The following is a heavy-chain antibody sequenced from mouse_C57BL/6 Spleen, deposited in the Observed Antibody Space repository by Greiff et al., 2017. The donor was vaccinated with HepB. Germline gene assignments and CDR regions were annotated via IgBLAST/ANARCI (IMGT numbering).Heavy chain of an antibody. D-gene: IGHD3-2*02. CDR1: GFTFSDYG. Sequence: EVHLVESGGGLVKPGGSLKLSCAASGFTFSDYGMHWVRQAPEKGLEWVAYISSGSSTIYYADTVKGRFTISRDNAKNTLFLQMTSLRSEDTAMYYCARGRGSGPHYYAMDYWGQGTSVTVSS. J-gene: IGHJ4*01. CDR3: ARGRGSGPHYYAMDY. CDR2: ISSGSSTI. V-gene: IGHV5-17*01.